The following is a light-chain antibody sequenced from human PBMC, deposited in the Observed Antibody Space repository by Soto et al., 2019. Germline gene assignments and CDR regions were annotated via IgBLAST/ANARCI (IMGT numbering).Light chain of an antibody. CDR3: QQRSIWPIT. V-gene: IGKV3-11*01. CDR1: QSVSIS. J-gene: IGKJ5*01. CDR2: DAS. Sequence: EIVLTQSPATLSLSPGERATLSCRASQSVSISLAWYQQKPGQAPRLLIYDASNRATGIPARFSGSGSGTDFTLTISSLEPEDFAVYFCQQRSIWPITFGQGTRLEIK.